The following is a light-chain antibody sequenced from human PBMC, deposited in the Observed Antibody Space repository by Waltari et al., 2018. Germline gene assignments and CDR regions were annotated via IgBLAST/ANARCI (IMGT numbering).Light chain of an antibody. CDR2: AAS. J-gene: IGKJ3*01. CDR1: QSISNY. CDR3: QQSYSTLPFT. Sequence: DIQMTQSPSSLSASVGDRVTITCRASQSISNYLNWYQQKPGEAPKLLIYAASSLQSGVPSRFSGSGSGTDFALTISSLQPEDFATYYCQQSYSTLPFTFGPGTKV. V-gene: IGKV1-39*01.